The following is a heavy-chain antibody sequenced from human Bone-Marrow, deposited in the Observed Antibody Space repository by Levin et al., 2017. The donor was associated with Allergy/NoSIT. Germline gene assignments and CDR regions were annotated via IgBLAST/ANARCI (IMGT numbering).Heavy chain of an antibody. CDR2: IWSDGSNN. Sequence: GESLKISCAASGLTFSNYGMHWVRQAPGKGLEWVAVIWSDGSNNYYIDSVKGRFTISRDNSKQTLYLQMSSLRAEDTAVYYCATSNRNNGWFAFDIWGQGTMVTVSS. CDR3: ATSNRNNGWFAFDI. J-gene: IGHJ3*02. D-gene: IGHD1-14*01. CDR1: GLTFSNYG. V-gene: IGHV3-33*03.